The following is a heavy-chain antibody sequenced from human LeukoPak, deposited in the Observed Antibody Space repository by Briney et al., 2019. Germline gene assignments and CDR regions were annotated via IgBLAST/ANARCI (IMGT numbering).Heavy chain of an antibody. D-gene: IGHD6-6*01. V-gene: IGHV3-48*01. J-gene: IGHJ4*02. CDR2: ISSSSSTI. CDR3: SREGYSSSHDY. CDR1: GFTFNSYS. Sequence: GGSLRLSCAASGFTFNSYSMNWVRQASGKGLEWVSYISSSSSTIYYADSVKGRFTISRDNAKNSLYLQMNSLRAEDTAVYYCSREGYSSSHDYWGQGTLVTVSS.